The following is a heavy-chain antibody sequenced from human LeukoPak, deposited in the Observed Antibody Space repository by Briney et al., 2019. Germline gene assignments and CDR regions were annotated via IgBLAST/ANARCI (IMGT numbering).Heavy chain of an antibody. CDR2: ISGSGGNT. J-gene: IGHJ6*02. CDR1: EFTFNTYA. Sequence: GGSLRLSCAASEFTFNTYAMSWVRQAPGKGLEWVSSISGSGGNTYYADSVKGRFTISRDNSKNTLYLQMNSLRAEDTAVYYCATSWGPDTSAFRWGRDGMDVWGQGTTVIVS. V-gene: IGHV3-23*01. CDR3: ATSWGPDTSAFRWGRDGMDV. D-gene: IGHD3-16*01.